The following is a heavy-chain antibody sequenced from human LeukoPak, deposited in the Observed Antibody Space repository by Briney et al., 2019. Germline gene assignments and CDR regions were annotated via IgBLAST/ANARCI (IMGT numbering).Heavy chain of an antibody. CDR1: GYTFTSYG. V-gene: IGHV1-18*01. CDR3: ARVGQTINGDAFDI. J-gene: IGHJ3*02. Sequence: ASVKVSCKASGYTFTSYGISWVRQAPGQGLEWMGWISAYNGNTNYAQKLQGRVTITADESASTAYMELSSLRSEDTAVYYCARVGQTINGDAFDIWGQGTMVTVSS. CDR2: ISAYNGNT. D-gene: IGHD5-12*01.